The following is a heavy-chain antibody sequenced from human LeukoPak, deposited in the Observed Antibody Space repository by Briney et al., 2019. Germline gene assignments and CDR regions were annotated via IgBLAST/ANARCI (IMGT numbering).Heavy chain of an antibody. CDR3: ARRVRYYCSSTSCPKPPHYYYYYMGV. Sequence: SETLSLTCAVYGGSFSGYYWSWIRQPPGKGREWIGEINHSGSTKYNPSLKSRASLSVEESKNQFPLKLSSVTAADTAVYYCARRVRYYCSSTSCPKPPHYYYYYMGVWGKGTTVTASS. D-gene: IGHD2-2*01. CDR2: INHSGST. V-gene: IGHV4-34*01. CDR1: GGSFSGYY. J-gene: IGHJ6*03.